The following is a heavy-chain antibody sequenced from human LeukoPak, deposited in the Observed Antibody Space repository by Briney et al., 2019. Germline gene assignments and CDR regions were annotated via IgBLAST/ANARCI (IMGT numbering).Heavy chain of an antibody. V-gene: IGHV3-23*01. J-gene: IGHJ4*02. CDR2: ISGSSDST. D-gene: IGHD1-14*01. CDR3: AKGSTAAGTPFDS. CDR1: GFTFSRYA. Sequence: PGGSLRLSCAASGFTFSRYAMSWVRQAPGKGLEWVSGISGSSDSTYYADSVKGRFTISRDNSKNTLYREMNRLRAEDTAVYNCAKGSTAAGTPFDSWGQGTLVTVSS.